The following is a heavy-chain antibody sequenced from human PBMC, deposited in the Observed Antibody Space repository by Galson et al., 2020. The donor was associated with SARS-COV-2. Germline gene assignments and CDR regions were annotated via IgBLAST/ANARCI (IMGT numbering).Heavy chain of an antibody. J-gene: IGHJ5*02. CDR2: IIPIFGTA. Sequence: SVTVSCKASGGTFSSNAISWVRQAPGQGLEWMGGIIPIFGTANYAQKFQGRVTITADESTSTAYMELSSLRSEDTAVYYCARGGWNTRSNWFGAPYSNWCDPWGQGTLVTVSS. CDR1: GGTFSSNA. V-gene: IGHV1-69*13. CDR3: ARGGWNTRSNWFGAPYSNWCDP. D-gene: IGHD3-10*01.